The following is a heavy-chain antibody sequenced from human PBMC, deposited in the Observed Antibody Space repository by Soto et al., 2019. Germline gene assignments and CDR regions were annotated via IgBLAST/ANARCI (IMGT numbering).Heavy chain of an antibody. D-gene: IGHD2-2*01. V-gene: IGHV3-49*03. J-gene: IGHJ6*02. CDR3: TRVVVPLYYVMDV. Sequence: GGSLRLSCTASGFTFGDYAMSWFREAPVKGLEWVGFIRSKAYGGTTEYAASVKGRFTISRDDSKSIAYLQMNSLKTEDTAVYYCTRVVVPLYYVMDVWGQGTTATVSS. CDR1: GFTFGDYA. CDR2: IRSKAYGGTT.